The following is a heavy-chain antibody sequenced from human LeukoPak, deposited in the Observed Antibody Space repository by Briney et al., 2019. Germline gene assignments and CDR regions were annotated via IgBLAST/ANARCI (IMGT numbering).Heavy chain of an antibody. CDR2: ISAYNGNT. D-gene: IGHD3-9*01. J-gene: IGHJ5*02. CDR3: ARAVGYYDILTGYSYNWFDP. V-gene: IGHV1-18*04. CDR1: GYTFTSYG. Sequence: GASVKVSCKASGYTFTSYGISWVRQAPGQGLEWMGWISAYNGNTNYAQKLQGRVTMTTDTSTSTAYMELRSLRSDDTAVYYCARAVGYYDILTGYSYNWFDPWGQGILVTVSS.